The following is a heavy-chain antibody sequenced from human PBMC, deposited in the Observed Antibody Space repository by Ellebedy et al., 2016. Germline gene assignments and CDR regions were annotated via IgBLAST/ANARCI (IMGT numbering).Heavy chain of an antibody. CDR3: AREGDGYNSRFDY. CDR2: ISYDGSNK. V-gene: IGHV3-30-3*01. D-gene: IGHD5-24*01. Sequence: GESLKISXAASGFTFSSYAMHWVRQAPGKGLEWVAVISYDGSNKYYADSVKGRFTISRDNSKNTLYLQMNSLRAEDTAVYYCAREGDGYNSRFDYWGQGTLVTVSS. CDR1: GFTFSSYA. J-gene: IGHJ4*02.